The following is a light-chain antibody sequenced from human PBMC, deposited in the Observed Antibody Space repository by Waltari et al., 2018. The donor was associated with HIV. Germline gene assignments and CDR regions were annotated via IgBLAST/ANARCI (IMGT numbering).Light chain of an antibody. CDR3: QQTYSVPHT. J-gene: IGKJ5*01. CDR1: QNIDEE. V-gene: IGKV1-39*01. CDR2: GAS. Sequence: DIEMAQSRSSLSGSVGDGVAVTGRASQNIDEEVHWYQVTPGRAPRLLIFGASRLHNGVPSRLSGSGDAADYTLTVTSLQPEDFATYFCQQTYSVPHTFGQGTRLEIK.